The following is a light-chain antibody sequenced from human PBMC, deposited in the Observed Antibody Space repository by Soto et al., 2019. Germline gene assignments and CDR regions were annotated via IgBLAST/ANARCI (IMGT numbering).Light chain of an antibody. J-gene: IGKJ1*01. Sequence: IVLTQSPGTRSVSPGERATLSCRASQSVSYYLAWYQQKPGQAPRLLIYDASSRATGVPDRFSGSGSGTDFTITISRLENEDGSVYCCQQSGTSTPTFGQGTKVDIK. CDR2: DAS. CDR1: QSVSYY. CDR3: QQSGTSTPT. V-gene: IGKV3-20*01.